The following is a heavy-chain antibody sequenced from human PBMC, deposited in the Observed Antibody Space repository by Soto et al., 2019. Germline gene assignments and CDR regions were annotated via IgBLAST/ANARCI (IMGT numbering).Heavy chain of an antibody. J-gene: IGHJ4*02. V-gene: IGHV1-2*02. CDR1: GYTFINYY. CDR3: ARPPGYISDWYYFEL. Sequence: ASVKVSCKASGYTFINYYMHWVRQAPGQGFEWMGRISPKIGGTNYAQKFQGRVSMTWDTSLNTAYVELSSPMSEDTAVYYCARPPGYISDWYYFELLGKENKVTVSS. CDR2: ISPKIGGT. D-gene: IGHD3-9*01.